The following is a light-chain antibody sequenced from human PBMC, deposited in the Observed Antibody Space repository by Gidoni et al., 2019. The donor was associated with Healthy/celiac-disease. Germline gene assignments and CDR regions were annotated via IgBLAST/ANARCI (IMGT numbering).Light chain of an antibody. CDR3: QSADSSGTYVV. CDR2: KDS. Sequence: SYELTQPPSVSVSPGQTDRITCSGDALPKQYAYWYQQKPGQAPVLVISKDSERPSGIPERFSGSSSGTTVTLTISGVQAEDEADYYCQSADSSGTYVVFGGGTKLTVL. V-gene: IGLV3-25*03. CDR1: ALPKQY. J-gene: IGLJ2*01.